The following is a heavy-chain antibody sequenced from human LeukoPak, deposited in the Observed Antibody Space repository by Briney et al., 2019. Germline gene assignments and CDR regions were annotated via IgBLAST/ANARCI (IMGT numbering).Heavy chain of an antibody. CDR2: ISAYNGNT. Sequence: ASVKVSCKASGYTFTSYGIIWVRQAPGQGLEWMGWISAYNGNTNYAQKLQGRVTMTTDTSTSTAYMELRSLRSDDTAVYYCARDRGYYYDSSGYYHLDYWGQGTLVTVSS. D-gene: IGHD3-22*01. CDR3: ARDRGYYYDSSGYYHLDY. J-gene: IGHJ4*02. V-gene: IGHV1-18*01. CDR1: GYTFTSYG.